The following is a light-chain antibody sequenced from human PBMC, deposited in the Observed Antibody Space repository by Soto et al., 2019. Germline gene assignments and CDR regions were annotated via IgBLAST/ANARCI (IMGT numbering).Light chain of an antibody. J-gene: IGLJ3*02. CDR1: SSDVGGYDL. CDR3: ASYSTTFTRV. CDR2: EVT. V-gene: IGLV2-14*01. Sequence: QSALTQPASVSGSPGQSITISCTGTSSDVGGYDLVSWYQQPPGKAPKLMIYEVTNRPSGVSNRFSGSKSGNTASLAISGLQTEDEADYYCASYSTTFTRVFGGGTKLTVL.